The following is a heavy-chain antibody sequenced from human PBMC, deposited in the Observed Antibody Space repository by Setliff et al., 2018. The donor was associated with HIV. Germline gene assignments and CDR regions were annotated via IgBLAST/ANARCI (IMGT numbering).Heavy chain of an antibody. Sequence: PSETLSLTCAVYGGSFNGYYWSWIRQPPGKGLEWIGEINHSGSTNYNPSLKSRVTMSVDKSKNQFSLRLSSVTAEDTAVYYCVRGLAAAGGYAMDVWGQGTTVTVSS. CDR3: VRGLAAAGGYAMDV. J-gene: IGHJ6*02. V-gene: IGHV4-34*01. CDR1: GGSFNGYY. CDR2: INHSGST. D-gene: IGHD6-13*01.